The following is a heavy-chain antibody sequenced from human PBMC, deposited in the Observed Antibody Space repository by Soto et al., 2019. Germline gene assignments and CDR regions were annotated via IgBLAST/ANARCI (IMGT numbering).Heavy chain of an antibody. V-gene: IGHV4-59*08. J-gene: IGHJ5*01. CDR2: VYYSGTT. D-gene: IGHD4-17*01. CDR1: GGSISSYY. Sequence: SETLSLTCTVSGGSISSYYWSWIRQPPGKGLEWIGYVYYSGTTNYNPSLKSRVSMSVDTSKNQFSLKLSSVTAADTAVYYCARLRTYASAFDPWGQGTLVTVSS. CDR3: ARLRTYASAFDP.